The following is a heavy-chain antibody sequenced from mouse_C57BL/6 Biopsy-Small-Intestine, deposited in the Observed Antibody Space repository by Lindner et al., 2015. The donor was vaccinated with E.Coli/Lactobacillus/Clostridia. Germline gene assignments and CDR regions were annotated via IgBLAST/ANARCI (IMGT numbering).Heavy chain of an antibody. CDR3: ARANTGGFKSSFDT. CDR2: IIPILNMP. CDR1: GGPFRNFA. D-gene: IGHD5-1-1*01. J-gene: IGHJ1*01. V-gene: IGHV1-62-2*01. Sequence: ASVKVSCKASGGPFRNFAFSWVRQAPGQGLEWMGRIIPILNMPTYAQKFKDRVTLTADESADTVYLEVTSLKSDDTATYYCARANTGGFKSSFDTWGQGTTVTVSS.